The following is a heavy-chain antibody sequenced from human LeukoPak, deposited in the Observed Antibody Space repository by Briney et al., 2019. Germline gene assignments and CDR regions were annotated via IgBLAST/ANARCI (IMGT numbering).Heavy chain of an antibody. CDR3: ARGTTVTTPPRYYYGMDV. J-gene: IGHJ6*02. D-gene: IGHD4-17*01. CDR1: GGSISSYY. V-gene: IGHV4-59*01. CDR2: IYYSGST. Sequence: PSETLSLTCTVSGGSISSYYWSWIRQPPGKGLEWIGYIYYSGSTNYNPSLTSRVTISVDTSKNQFSLKLSSVTAADTAVYYCARGTTVTTPPRYYYGMDVWGQGTTVTVSS.